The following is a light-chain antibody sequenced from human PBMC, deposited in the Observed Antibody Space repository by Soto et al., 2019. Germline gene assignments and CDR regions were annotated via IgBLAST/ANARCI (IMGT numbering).Light chain of an antibody. CDR2: DAS. J-gene: IGKJ1*01. Sequence: DIQMTQSPCTLSASVGDRVTITCRASQSISSWLAWYQQKPGKAPKLLIYDASSLESGVPSRFSGSGSGTEFSLTISSLQPDDFATYYCQQYNDYPWTFGQGTKVEIK. CDR1: QSISSW. CDR3: QQYNDYPWT. V-gene: IGKV1-5*01.